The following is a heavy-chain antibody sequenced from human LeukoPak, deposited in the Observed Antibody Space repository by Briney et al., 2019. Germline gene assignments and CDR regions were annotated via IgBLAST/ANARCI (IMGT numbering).Heavy chain of an antibody. CDR1: GFTFSSYD. Sequence: GGSLRLSCAASGFTFSSYDMHWVRQATGKGLEWVYAIGTVGNIQYPGSVKCRFTISRENAKNSLYLQMNSLRAGDTAVYYCARGVMDTAMVGAFDIWGQGTMVTVSS. CDR3: ARGVMDTAMVGAFDI. J-gene: IGHJ3*02. V-gene: IGHV3-13*01. CDR2: IGTVGNI. D-gene: IGHD5-18*01.